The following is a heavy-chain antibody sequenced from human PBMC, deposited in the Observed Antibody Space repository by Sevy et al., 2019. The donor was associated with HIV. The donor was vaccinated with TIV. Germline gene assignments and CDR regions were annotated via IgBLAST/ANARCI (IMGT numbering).Heavy chain of an antibody. J-gene: IGHJ6*02. CDR1: GFTFSSYA. Sequence: GGSLRLSCSASGFTFSSYAMHWVRQAPGKGLEYVSAISSNGGSTYYADSVKGRFTISRDNSKNTLYLQMSSLRAEDTAVYYCVNVLRSYYDSSGYYQAGDLYYYYGMDVWGQGTTVTVSS. CDR2: ISSNGGST. CDR3: VNVLRSYYDSSGYYQAGDLYYYYGMDV. V-gene: IGHV3-64D*06. D-gene: IGHD3-22*01.